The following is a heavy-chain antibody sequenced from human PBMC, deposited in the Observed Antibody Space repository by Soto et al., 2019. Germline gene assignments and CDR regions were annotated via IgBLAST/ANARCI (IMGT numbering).Heavy chain of an antibody. CDR3: VRFYGDYVNGVKRRYCDF. D-gene: IGHD4-17*01. Sequence: SETLSLTCTVSGDSIRRASYFWGWIRQPPGEGLEWIGSVYFVGNSYYNPSLKSRVSISVDASKNQFSMRLSSMTAADTGVDYCVRFYGDYVNGVKRRYCDFWGQGTLVTVSS. V-gene: IGHV4-39*01. CDR1: GDSIRRASYF. CDR2: VYFVGNS. J-gene: IGHJ4*02.